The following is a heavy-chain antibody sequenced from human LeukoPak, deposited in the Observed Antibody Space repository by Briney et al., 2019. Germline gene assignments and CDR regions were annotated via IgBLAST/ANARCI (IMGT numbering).Heavy chain of an antibody. D-gene: IGHD3-16*02. Sequence: SETLSLICTVSGGSISSSSYYWGWIRQPPGKGLEWIGSIDYSGSTYYNPSLKSRVTISVDTSKNQFALKLSSVTAADTAVYYCESRPIYDYVWGSYRYSWFDPWGQGTLVTVSS. J-gene: IGHJ5*02. CDR2: IDYSGST. CDR3: ESRPIYDYVWGSYRYSWFDP. CDR1: GGSISSSSYY. V-gene: IGHV4-39*06.